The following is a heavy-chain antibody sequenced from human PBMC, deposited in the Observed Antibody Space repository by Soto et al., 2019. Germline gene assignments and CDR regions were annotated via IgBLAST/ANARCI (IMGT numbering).Heavy chain of an antibody. Sequence: GGSLRLSCAASGFTFSSYSMNWVRQAPGKGLEWVSSISSSSSYIYYADSVKGRFTISRDNAKNSLYLQMNSLRAEDTAVYYCGRARGGYGGYDDYYYYYGMDVWGQGTTVTVSS. D-gene: IGHD5-12*01. V-gene: IGHV3-21*01. J-gene: IGHJ6*02. CDR3: GRARGGYGGYDDYYYYYGMDV. CDR2: ISSSSSYI. CDR1: GFTFSSYS.